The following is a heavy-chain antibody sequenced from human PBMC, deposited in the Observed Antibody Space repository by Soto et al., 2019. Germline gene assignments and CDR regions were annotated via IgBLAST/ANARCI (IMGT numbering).Heavy chain of an antibody. CDR2: ISYSGIT. CDR1: GDSISSGGHY. CDR3: AKASYGLGYFDY. V-gene: IGHV4-31*03. D-gene: IGHD4-17*01. Sequence: PSETLSLTCTVSGDSISSGGHYWSWIRQHPGKGLEWIGYISYSGITYYNPSLESRFTISVDKSKNQFSLKLTSVNAADTAVYYCAKASYGLGYFDYWGQGALVTVSS. J-gene: IGHJ4*02.